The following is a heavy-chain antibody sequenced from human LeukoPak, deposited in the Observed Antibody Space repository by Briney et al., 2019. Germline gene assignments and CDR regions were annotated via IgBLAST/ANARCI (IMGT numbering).Heavy chain of an antibody. D-gene: IGHD3-9*01. V-gene: IGHV1-8*01. CDR1: GYTFTSYD. CDR2: MNPNSGNT. Sequence: ASVKVSCKASGYTFTSYDINWVRQATGQGLEWMEWMNPNSGNTGYAQKFQGRVTMTRNTSISTAYMELSSLRSEDTAVYYCARGLGLRCFDWLLFSPKIYYYGMDVWGQGTTVTVSS. J-gene: IGHJ6*02. CDR3: ARGLGLRCFDWLLFSPKIYYYGMDV.